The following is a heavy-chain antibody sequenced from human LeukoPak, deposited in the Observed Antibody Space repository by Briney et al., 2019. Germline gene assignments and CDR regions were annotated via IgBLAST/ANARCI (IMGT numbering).Heavy chain of an antibody. CDR2: IYHSGST. CDR1: GGSISSGGYS. D-gene: IGHD1-1*01. Sequence: SETLSLTCAVSGGSISSGGYSWSWIRQPPGKGPEWIGYIYHSGSTYYNPSLKSRVTISVDRSKNQFSLKLSSVTAADTAVYYCARLTTGYFDYWGQGSLVTVSS. V-gene: IGHV4-30-2*01. CDR3: ARLTTGYFDY. J-gene: IGHJ4*02.